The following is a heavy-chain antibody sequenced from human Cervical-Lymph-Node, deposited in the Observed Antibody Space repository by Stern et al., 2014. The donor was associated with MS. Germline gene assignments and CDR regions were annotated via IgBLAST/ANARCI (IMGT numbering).Heavy chain of an antibody. CDR3: ARNDEWLQFGGPVGWFDP. CDR1: GYSFTSYW. CDR2: ISPDDPET. D-gene: IGHD5-24*01. J-gene: IGHJ5*02. Sequence: EVKLEESGAEVKKPGESLKISCKGSGYSFTSYWIGWVRQIPGKGLEWLGYISPDDPETRYSPSFQGQVTITADKSLNTVYLQWSSLKASDTAMYYCARNDEWLQFGGPVGWFDPWGQGTLVTVSS. V-gene: IGHV5-51*01.